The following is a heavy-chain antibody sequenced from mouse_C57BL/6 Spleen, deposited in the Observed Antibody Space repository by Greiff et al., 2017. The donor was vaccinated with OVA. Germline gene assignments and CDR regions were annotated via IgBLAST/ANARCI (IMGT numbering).Heavy chain of an antibody. CDR3: ARQTTVADYFDY. J-gene: IGHJ2*01. V-gene: IGHV1-69*01. Sequence: QVQLQQPGAELVMPGASVKLSCKASGYTFTSYWMHWVKQRPGQGLEWIGEIDPSDSYTNYNQKFKGKSTLTVDKSSSPAYMQLSSLTSEDSAVYYCARQTTVADYFDYWGQGTTLTVSS. CDR2: IDPSDSYT. CDR1: GYTFTSYW. D-gene: IGHD1-1*01.